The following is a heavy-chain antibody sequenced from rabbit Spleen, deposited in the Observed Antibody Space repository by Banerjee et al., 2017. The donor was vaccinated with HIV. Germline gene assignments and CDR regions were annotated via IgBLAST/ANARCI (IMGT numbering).Heavy chain of an antibody. Sequence: QEQLEESGGGLVKPEGSLTLTCKASGFSFSSYWMCWVRQAPGKGLEWIGTIFGGSTGTIDYASWAKGRFAISKTSSTTVTLQMTSLTAADTATYFCARDLVGVIGWNFYLWGQGTLVTVS. CDR2: IFGGSTGTI. CDR1: GFSFSSYW. V-gene: IGHV1S45*01. J-gene: IGHJ4*01. CDR3: ARDLVGVIGWNFYL. D-gene: IGHD1-1*01.